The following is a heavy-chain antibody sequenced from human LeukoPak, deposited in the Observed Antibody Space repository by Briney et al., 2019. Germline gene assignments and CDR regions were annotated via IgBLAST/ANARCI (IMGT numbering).Heavy chain of an antibody. J-gene: IGHJ4*02. Sequence: KASETLSLTCTVSGGSISSSSYYWSWIRQPPGKGLEWIGEINHSGSTNYNPSLKSRVTISVDTSKNQFSLKLSSVTAADTAVYYCARQRPYSSIAYWGQGTLVTVSS. V-gene: IGHV4-39*01. CDR2: INHSGST. CDR3: ARQRPYSSIAY. CDR1: GGSISSSSYY. D-gene: IGHD6-13*01.